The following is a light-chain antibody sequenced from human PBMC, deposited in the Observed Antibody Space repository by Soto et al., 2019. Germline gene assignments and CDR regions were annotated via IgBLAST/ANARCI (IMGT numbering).Light chain of an antibody. Sequence: QSALTQPASVSGSPGQSITISCTGTSSDVGGYNYVSWYQQHPGKAPKLMIYDVSNRPSGVSNRFSGSKSGNTASLTISGLQSEDEADYYCSSYTSSSPPPYVFGNGTKLTVL. V-gene: IGLV2-14*01. J-gene: IGLJ1*01. CDR1: SSDVGGYNY. CDR2: DVS. CDR3: SSYTSSSPPPYV.